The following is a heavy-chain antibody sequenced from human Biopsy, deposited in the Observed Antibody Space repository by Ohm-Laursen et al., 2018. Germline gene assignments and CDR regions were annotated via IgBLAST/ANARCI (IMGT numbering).Heavy chain of an antibody. Sequence: SDTLSLTCTVSGDSIKNDAWSWIRQFPGKGLEWLGYMLNSGHSDYNPSLERRLTLSIDASKNQISLNLSSVTAADTAIYYCARHFESTAIFDYWGQGALITVSS. CDR1: GDSIKNDA. D-gene: IGHD5/OR15-5a*01. CDR3: ARHFESTAIFDY. J-gene: IGHJ4*02. CDR2: MLNSGHS. V-gene: IGHV4-59*08.